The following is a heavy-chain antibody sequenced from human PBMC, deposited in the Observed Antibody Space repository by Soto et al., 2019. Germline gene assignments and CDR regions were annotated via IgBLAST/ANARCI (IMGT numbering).Heavy chain of an antibody. Sequence: EVQLVESGGGLVQPGGSLRLSCAASGFTFSSYSMNWVRQAPGKGLEWVSYISSSSSTIYYADSVKGRFTISRDNAKNSVYLQMNSLRDEDTAVYYCARGRDGYNYGGWGQGTLVTVSS. CDR2: ISSSSSTI. CDR3: ARGRDGYNYGG. V-gene: IGHV3-48*02. J-gene: IGHJ4*02. CDR1: GFTFSSYS. D-gene: IGHD5-12*01.